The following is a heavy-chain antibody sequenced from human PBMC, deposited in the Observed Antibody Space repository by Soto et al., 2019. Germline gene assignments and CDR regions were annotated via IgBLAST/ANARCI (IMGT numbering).Heavy chain of an antibody. J-gene: IGHJ6*02. CDR2: ISGSGGST. V-gene: IGHV3-23*01. D-gene: IGHD3-3*01. Sequence: GGSLRLSCAASGFTFSSYAMSWVRQAPGKGLEWVSAISGSGGSTYYADSVKGRFTISRDNSKNTLYLQMNSLRAEDTAVYYCAKATIRFLEWYVYYGLDVWGQGTTVTVSS. CDR3: AKATIRFLEWYVYYGLDV. CDR1: GFTFSSYA.